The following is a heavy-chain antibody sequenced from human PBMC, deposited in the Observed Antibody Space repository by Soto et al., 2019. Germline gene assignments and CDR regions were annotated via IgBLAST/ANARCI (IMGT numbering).Heavy chain of an antibody. J-gene: IGHJ6*02. CDR1: GFTFSNAW. CDR3: TTDRSITIFGVYYYYGMDV. V-gene: IGHV3-15*01. CDR2: IKSKTDGGTT. Sequence: PGGSLRLSCAASGFTFSNAWMSWVRQAPGKGLEWVGRIKSKTDGGTTDYAAPVKGRFTISREDPKNTLYLQMNSLKTEDTAVYYCTTDRSITIFGVYYYYGMDVWGQGTTVTVSS. D-gene: IGHD3-3*01.